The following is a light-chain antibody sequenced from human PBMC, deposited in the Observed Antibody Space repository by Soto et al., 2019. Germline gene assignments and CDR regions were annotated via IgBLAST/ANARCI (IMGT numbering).Light chain of an antibody. CDR2: DAS. J-gene: IGKJ3*01. Sequence: EIVLTQSPATLSLSPGERATLSCRASQSVSSYLAWYQQKPGQAPRLLIYDASNRATGIPARFSGSGYGTDFTLTISSLEPEDFAVYYCQQRNNWLGFTFGPGTKVDIK. CDR3: QQRNNWLGFT. CDR1: QSVSSY. V-gene: IGKV3-11*01.